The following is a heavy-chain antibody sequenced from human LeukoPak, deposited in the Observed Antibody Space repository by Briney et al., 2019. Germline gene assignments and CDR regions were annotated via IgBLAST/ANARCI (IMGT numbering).Heavy chain of an antibody. CDR3: ARGRYSSSWWGPSVTDFDY. CDR1: GGSISSGGYY. V-gene: IGHV4-30-2*01. D-gene: IGHD6-13*01. CDR2: IYHSGST. J-gene: IGHJ4*02. Sequence: SQTLSLTCTVSGGSISSGGYYWSWIRQPPGKGLEWIGYIYHSGSTYYNPSLKSRVTISVDRSKNQFSLKLSSVTAADTAVYYCARGRYSSSWWGPSVTDFDYWGQGTLVTVSS.